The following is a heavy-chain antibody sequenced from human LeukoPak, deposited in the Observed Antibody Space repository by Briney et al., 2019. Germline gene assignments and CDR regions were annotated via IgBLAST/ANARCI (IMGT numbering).Heavy chain of an antibody. D-gene: IGHD3-3*01. Sequence: RGSLRLSCAASGFTFGSYAMSWVRQAPGKGLEWVSYISGRGGSTFYADSVKGRLTISRDNSKNTLFLQMNSLRAGDTAMYYCVKGGTDYDFWNDSSYSYYFDFWGQGTLVTVSS. CDR2: ISGRGGST. V-gene: IGHV3-23*01. CDR1: GFTFGSYA. J-gene: IGHJ4*02. CDR3: VKGGTDYDFWNDSSYSYYFDF.